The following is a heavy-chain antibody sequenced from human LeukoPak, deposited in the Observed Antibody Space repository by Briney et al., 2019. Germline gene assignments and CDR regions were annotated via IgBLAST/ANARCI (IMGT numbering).Heavy chain of an antibody. V-gene: IGHV4-39*01. D-gene: IGHD3-22*01. CDR1: GGSISSSSYY. Sequence: SETLSLTCTVSGGSISSSSYYWGWIRQPPGKGLEWIGSIYYSGSTYYNPSLKSRVTISVDTSKNQFSLKLSSVTAADTAVFYCALHYYDSSGYYCRWGQGTLVTVSS. CDR3: ALHYYDSSGYYCR. CDR2: IYYSGST. J-gene: IGHJ4*02.